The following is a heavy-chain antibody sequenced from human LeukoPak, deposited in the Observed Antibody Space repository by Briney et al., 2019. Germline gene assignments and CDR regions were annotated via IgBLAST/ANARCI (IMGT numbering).Heavy chain of an antibody. CDR3: VALIRGLGY. V-gene: IGHV3-72*01. Sequence: PGGSLRLFCSVSGFTFSDHYMDWVRQAPGKGLDCVGRSRNRAHSYTTEYAASVKGRFTVSRADSENLLFLQMNSLKTDDTAVYYCVALIRGLGYWGQGTLVTVSS. D-gene: IGHD3-10*01. J-gene: IGHJ4*02. CDR2: SRNRAHSYTT. CDR1: GFTFSDHY.